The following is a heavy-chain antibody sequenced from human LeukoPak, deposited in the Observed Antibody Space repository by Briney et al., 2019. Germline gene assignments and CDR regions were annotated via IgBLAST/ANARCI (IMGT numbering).Heavy chain of an antibody. CDR3: ASASTVYDAFDI. CDR2: INPSGGST. J-gene: IGHJ3*02. CDR1: GYTFTSYY. D-gene: IGHD4-17*01. V-gene: IGHV1-46*01. Sequence: ASAKVSCKASGYTFTSYYMHWVRQAPGQGLEWMGIINPSGGSTSYAQKFQGRVIMTRDTSTSTVYMELSGLRSEDTAVYYCASASTVYDAFDIWGQGTMVTVSS.